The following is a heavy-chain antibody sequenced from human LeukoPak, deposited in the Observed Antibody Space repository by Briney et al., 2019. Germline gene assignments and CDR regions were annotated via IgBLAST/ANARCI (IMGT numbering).Heavy chain of an antibody. CDR3: ASFTAMVSSLDY. CDR1: GGTFSSYA. CDR2: IIPILGIA. Sequence: SVTVSCKASGGTFSSYAISWVRQAPGQGLEWMGRIIPILGIANYAQKFQGRVTITADKSTSTAYMELSSLRSEDTAVYYCASFTAMVSSLDYWGQGTLVTVSS. J-gene: IGHJ4*02. V-gene: IGHV1-69*04. D-gene: IGHD5-18*01.